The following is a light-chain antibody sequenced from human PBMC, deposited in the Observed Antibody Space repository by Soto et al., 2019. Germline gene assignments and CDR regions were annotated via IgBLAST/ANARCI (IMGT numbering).Light chain of an antibody. CDR1: SSDVGVYNY. CDR3: SSYRSRSPCV. Sequence: QSALTQPASVSLSPGQSITISCTGTSSDVGVYNYVSWYQQHPGKAPKLMIYEVSNRPSGVSNRFSGSKSGNTASLTISGLQAEDEADYYCSSYRSRSPCVFGTGTKVTVL. J-gene: IGLJ1*01. CDR2: EVS. V-gene: IGLV2-14*01.